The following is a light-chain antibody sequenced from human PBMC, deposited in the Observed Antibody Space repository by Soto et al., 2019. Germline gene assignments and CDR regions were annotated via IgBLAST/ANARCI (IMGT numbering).Light chain of an antibody. CDR1: QGXSSW. J-gene: IGKJ5*01. Sequence: DLQMTQSPSXXXXSXGXRVTITCXASQGXSSWLAWYQQKPGKAPKLLIYGASSLQSGVPSRFSGSGSGTDFTLTISSLQPEXXATXXXQQXXSFPITFGQGTRLEIK. CDR2: GAS. CDR3: QQXXSFPIT. V-gene: IGKV1-12*01.